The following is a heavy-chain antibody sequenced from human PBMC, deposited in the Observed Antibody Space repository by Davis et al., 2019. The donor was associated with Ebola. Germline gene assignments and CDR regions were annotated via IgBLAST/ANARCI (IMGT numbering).Heavy chain of an antibody. D-gene: IGHD3-3*01. CDR1: GFIFRNYA. CDR2: VSHSERER. V-gene: IGHV3-30*04. J-gene: IGHJ4*02. Sequence: PGGSLRLSCAASGFIFRNYAMHWVRQAPGKGLEWVAVVSHSERERFYADSVKGRFTISRDNYENTLYLQMNSLTADDTSVYYCARAGFDEVLDYCGQGTPVTVSS. CDR3: ARAGFDEVLDY.